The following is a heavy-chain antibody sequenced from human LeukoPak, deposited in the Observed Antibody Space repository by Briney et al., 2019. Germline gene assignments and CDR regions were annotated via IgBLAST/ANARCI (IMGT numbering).Heavy chain of an antibody. Sequence: SETLSLTCAVYGGSFSGYYWSWIRQPPGKGLEWIGEINHSGSTNYNPSLKSRVTISVDTSKNQFSLKLSSVTAADTAVVYRARTFGSGSYYLPAFQHWGQGTLVSVSS. CDR2: INHSGST. D-gene: IGHD3-10*01. V-gene: IGHV4-34*01. J-gene: IGHJ1*01. CDR1: GGSFSGYY. CDR3: ARTFGSGSYYLPAFQH.